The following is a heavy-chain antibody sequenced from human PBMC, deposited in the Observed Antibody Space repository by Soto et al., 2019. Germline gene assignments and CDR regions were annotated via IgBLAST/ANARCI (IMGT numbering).Heavy chain of an antibody. J-gene: IGHJ4*02. Sequence: QVQLVQSGAEVKKPGSSVKVSCKASGGTFSPYTINWVRQAPGQGLEWMGRIIHFHGVTNYAQKFQARVTLTAEKLTSTAYRGQSGLSFDETAMYYCTRDWEMTVSTCSFGCFWGRGPLVTVSS. CDR1: GGTFSPYT. D-gene: IGHD3-10*01. CDR3: TRDWEMTVSTCSFGCF. CDR2: IIHFHGVT. V-gene: IGHV1-69*08.